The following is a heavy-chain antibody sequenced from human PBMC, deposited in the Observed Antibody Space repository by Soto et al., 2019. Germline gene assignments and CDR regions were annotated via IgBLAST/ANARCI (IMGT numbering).Heavy chain of an antibody. V-gene: IGHV1-18*01. CDR2: ISAYNGNT. D-gene: IGHD3-10*01. J-gene: IGHJ4*02. CDR1: GYTFTSYG. Sequence: EASVKVSCKASGYTFTSYGISWVRQAPGQGLEWMGWISAYNGNTNYAQKLQGRVTMTTDTSTSTAYMELRSLRSDDTAVYYCARDRLALCNSRGPNFDYWGQGTLVTVSS. CDR3: ARDRLALCNSRGPNFDY.